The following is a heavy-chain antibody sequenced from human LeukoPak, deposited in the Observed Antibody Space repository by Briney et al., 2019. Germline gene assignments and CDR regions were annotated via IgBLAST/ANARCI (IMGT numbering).Heavy chain of an antibody. J-gene: IGHJ3*02. V-gene: IGHV1-18*01. CDR2: ISAYNGNT. CDR3: ARDHIPVAVAGGPSFLDI. CDR1: GYTFTSYG. D-gene: IGHD6-19*01. Sequence: ASVKVSCKASGYTFTSYGISWVRQAPGQGLEWMGWISAYNGNTNYAQKLQGRVTMTTDTSTSTAYMELRSLRSDDTAVYYCARDHIPVAVAGGPSFLDIWGQGTMVTVSS.